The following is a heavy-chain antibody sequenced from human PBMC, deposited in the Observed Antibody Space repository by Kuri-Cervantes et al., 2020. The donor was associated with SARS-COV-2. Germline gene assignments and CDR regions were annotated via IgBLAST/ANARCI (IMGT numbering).Heavy chain of an antibody. Sequence: ETLSPTCPPSAFTSSTFAMSWVRQAPGRGREWVAAISGSGGRTYYADSVKGRFTISRDNSKNPLYLQMNSLRAEDTAVYYCAKDRMGVFGGEYYYGMDVWGQGTTVTVSS. CDR2: ISGSGGRT. CDR1: AFTSSTFA. D-gene: IGHD3-3*01. J-gene: IGHJ6*02. V-gene: IGHV3-23*01. CDR3: AKDRMGVFGGEYYYGMDV.